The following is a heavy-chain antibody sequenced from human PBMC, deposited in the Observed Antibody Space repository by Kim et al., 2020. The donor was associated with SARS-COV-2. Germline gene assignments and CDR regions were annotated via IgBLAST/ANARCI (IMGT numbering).Heavy chain of an antibody. D-gene: IGHD2-15*01. CDR3: ARIGDY. Sequence: PMDSETRYSPSFEGQVTISADKSISTAYLQWSSLKASDTAMYYCARIGDYWGQGTLVTVSS. CDR2: PMDSET. J-gene: IGHJ4*02. V-gene: IGHV5-51*01.